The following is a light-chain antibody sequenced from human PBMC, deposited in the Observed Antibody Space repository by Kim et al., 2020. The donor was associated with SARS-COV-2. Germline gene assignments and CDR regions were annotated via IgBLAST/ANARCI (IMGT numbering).Light chain of an antibody. V-gene: IGKV3-15*01. J-gene: IGKJ4*01. CDR2: GAS. Sequence: VSPGERAPLSCRASPSVNSNLAWDQQKPGQAPRLLIYGASTRATGIPARFSGSGSGTEFTLTISSLQSEDFAIFHCQQYDKWPLTFGGGTKVDIK. CDR1: PSVNSN. CDR3: QQYDKWPLT.